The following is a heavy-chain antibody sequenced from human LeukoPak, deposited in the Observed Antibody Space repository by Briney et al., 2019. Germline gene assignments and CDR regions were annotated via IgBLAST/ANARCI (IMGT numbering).Heavy chain of an antibody. CDR2: INPSGGST. J-gene: IGHJ4*02. Sequence: GASVKVSCKASGYTFTSYYMHWVRQAPGQGLEWMGIINPSGGSTSYAQKFQGRVTMTRVTSTSTVYMELSSLRSEDTAVYYCARDYPEYYFDYWGQGTLVTVSS. V-gene: IGHV1-46*01. CDR3: ARDYPEYYFDY. CDR1: GYTFTSYY.